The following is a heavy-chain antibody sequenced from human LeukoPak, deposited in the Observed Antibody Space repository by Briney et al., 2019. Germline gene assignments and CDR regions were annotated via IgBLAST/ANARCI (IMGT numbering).Heavy chain of an antibody. CDR1: GFTFGDYA. CDR3: ARRGYSSGWYTGDAFDI. D-gene: IGHD6-19*01. Sequence: GGSLRHSCAASGFTFGDYAIHWVRQAPGKGLEWVSGINWDDGGIVYAQSVRGRFTISRDNAKNTMYLQMNSLRAEGTAVYYCARRGYSSGWYTGDAFDIWGQGTMVTVSS. V-gene: IGHV3-9*01. J-gene: IGHJ3*02. CDR2: INWDDGGI.